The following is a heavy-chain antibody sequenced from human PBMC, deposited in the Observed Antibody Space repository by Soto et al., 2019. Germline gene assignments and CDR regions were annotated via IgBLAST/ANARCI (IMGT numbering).Heavy chain of an antibody. D-gene: IGHD3-10*01. CDR3: FGDRRWGTNFQH. V-gene: IGHV3-15*07. CDR2: IKSKTDGGTI. CDR1: GFTFSNAW. Sequence: EVQLVESGGGLVKPGGSLRLSCAASGFTFSNAWMTWVRQAPGKGLEWVGRIKSKTDGGTIDYAAPVKGRFTISRDDSKDTVYLQMNSLKTEDTAVYYCFGDRRWGTNFQHRGQGTLVTVSS. J-gene: IGHJ1*01.